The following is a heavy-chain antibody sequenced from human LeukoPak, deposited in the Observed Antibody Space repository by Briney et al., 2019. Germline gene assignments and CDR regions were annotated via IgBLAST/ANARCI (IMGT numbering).Heavy chain of an antibody. Sequence: SETLSLTCAVSGGSISSDHYYWSWIRQPAGKGLEWIGRISTSGSSNYNPSLKSRVTISLDTSTNQLSLKLSFVTATDTALYYCTREGLKGAGGDAFDIWGQGTVVTVSS. CDR2: ISTSGSS. CDR1: GGSISSDHYY. CDR3: TREGLKGAGGDAFDI. D-gene: IGHD1-26*01. J-gene: IGHJ3*02. V-gene: IGHV4-61*02.